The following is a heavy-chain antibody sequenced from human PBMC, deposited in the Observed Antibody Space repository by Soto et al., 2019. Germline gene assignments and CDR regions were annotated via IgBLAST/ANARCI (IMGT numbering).Heavy chain of an antibody. J-gene: IGHJ4*02. V-gene: IGHV4-59*01. CDR1: GGSISSYY. CDR2: IYYSGST. CDR3: ARGRGWPANLDY. Sequence: NPSETLSLTCTVSGGSISSYYWSWIRQPPGKGLEWIGYIYYSGSTNYNPSLKSRVTISVDTSKNQFSLKLSSVTAADTAVYYCARGRGWPANLDYWGQGTLVTVSS. D-gene: IGHD6-19*01.